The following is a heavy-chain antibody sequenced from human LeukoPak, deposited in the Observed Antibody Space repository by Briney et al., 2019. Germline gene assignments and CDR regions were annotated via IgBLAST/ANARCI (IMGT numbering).Heavy chain of an antibody. D-gene: IGHD3-22*01. J-gene: IGHJ4*02. CDR1: GFTFSSYS. CDR2: ISSSSSYI. Sequence: GGSLRLSCAASGFTFSSYSMNWVRQAPGKGLEWVSSISSSSSYIYYADSVKGRFTISRANAKNSLYLQMNSLRAEDTAVYYCATSGRDYYDSSGLGTDYWGQGTLVTVSS. V-gene: IGHV3-21*01. CDR3: ATSGRDYYDSSGLGTDY.